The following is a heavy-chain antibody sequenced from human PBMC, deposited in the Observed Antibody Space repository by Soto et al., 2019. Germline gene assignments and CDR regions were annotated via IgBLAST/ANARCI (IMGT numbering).Heavy chain of an antibody. D-gene: IGHD1-1*01. V-gene: IGHV3-30-3*02. Sequence: GGSLRLSCAASGFTFSDYPMHWVRQAPGKGLEWVAVISYDGRVKYYVDSVKGRFTTSRDNSKNTLYLQMSSLRVADTAIYYCAKRATGTYFDYWGQGTLVTVSS. J-gene: IGHJ4*02. CDR1: GFTFSDYP. CDR3: AKRATGTYFDY. CDR2: ISYDGRVK.